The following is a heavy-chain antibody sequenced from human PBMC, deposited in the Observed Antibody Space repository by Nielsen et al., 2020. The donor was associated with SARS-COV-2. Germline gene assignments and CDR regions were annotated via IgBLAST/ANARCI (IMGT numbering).Heavy chain of an antibody. D-gene: IGHD3-22*01. CDR1: GFTFSSYS. J-gene: IGHJ4*02. CDR3: ARVGSSGYYQPFDY. V-gene: IGHV3-48*01. CDR2: ISSSSSTI. Sequence: GESLKISCAASGFTFSSYSMNWVRQAPGKGLEWVSYISSSSSTIYYADSVKGRFTISRDNSKNTLYLQMNSLRAEDTAVYYCARVGSSGYYQPFDYWGQGTLVTVSS.